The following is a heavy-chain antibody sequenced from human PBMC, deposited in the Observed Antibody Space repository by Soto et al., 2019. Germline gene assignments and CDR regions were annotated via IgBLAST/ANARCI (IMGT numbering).Heavy chain of an antibody. CDR3: ARGEQHIVVVTANYYYGMDV. CDR1: GGTFSSYA. D-gene: IGHD2-21*02. V-gene: IGHV1-69*13. CDR2: IIPIFGTA. J-gene: IGHJ6*02. Sequence: SVKVSCKASGGTFSSYAISWVRQAPGQGLEWMGGIIPIFGTANYAQKFQGRVTITADESTSTAYMELSSLRSEDTAVYYCARGEQHIVVVTANYYYGMDVWGQGTTVTVSS.